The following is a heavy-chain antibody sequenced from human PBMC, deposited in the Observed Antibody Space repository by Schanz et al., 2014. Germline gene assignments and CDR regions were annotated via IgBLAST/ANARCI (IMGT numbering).Heavy chain of an antibody. J-gene: IGHJ4*02. CDR3: ARDGVDAAAGGNY. V-gene: IGHV1-46*03. CDR2: INPSGGST. CDR1: GNTSTSNL. Sequence: QVQLVQSGVKGRKPGASGKVSGKASGNTSTSNLWNGVEKPPGQGLEWMGMINPSGGSTTYAQKFQGRVTMTRDTSTSTVYMELSSLRSEDTAVYYCARDGVDAAAGGNYWGQGTLVTVSS. D-gene: IGHD6-13*01.